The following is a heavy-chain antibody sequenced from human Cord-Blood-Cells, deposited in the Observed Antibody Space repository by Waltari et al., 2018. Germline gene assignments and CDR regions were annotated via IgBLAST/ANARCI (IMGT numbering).Heavy chain of an antibody. Sequence: QVQLVQSGAEVKKPGASVKVSCTASGYTFTSYAMHWVRKAPGQRLEWMGWINAGNGNTKYSQKFQGRVTITRDTSASTAYMELSSLRSEDTAVYYCARDQGGDYDAFDIWGQGTMVTVSS. CDR3: ARDQGGDYDAFDI. D-gene: IGHD2-21*02. CDR1: GYTFTSYA. J-gene: IGHJ3*02. CDR2: INAGNGNT. V-gene: IGHV1-3*01.